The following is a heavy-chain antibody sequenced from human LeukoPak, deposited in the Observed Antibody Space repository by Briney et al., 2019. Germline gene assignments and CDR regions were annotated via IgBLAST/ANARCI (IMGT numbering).Heavy chain of an antibody. Sequence: PSETLSLTCTVSGGSISSYYWTWRRQSPGKGLEWIGYLYNNGITNYSPSLKSRVSISVDTSKSQFSLRLSSVTAADTAVYYCARGYDYYRSGRQSWFDPWGQGTLVTVSS. V-gene: IGHV4-59*01. CDR2: LYNNGIT. D-gene: IGHD3-10*01. CDR3: ARGYDYYRSGRQSWFDP. CDR1: GGSISSYY. J-gene: IGHJ5*02.